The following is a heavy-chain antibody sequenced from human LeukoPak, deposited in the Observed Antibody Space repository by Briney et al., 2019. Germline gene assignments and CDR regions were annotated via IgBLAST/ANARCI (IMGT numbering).Heavy chain of an antibody. Sequence: GGSLRLSCAASGFTFSSYGMHWVRQAPGKGLEWVAVIWYDGSNKYYADSVKGRFTISRDNSKNTLYLQMNSLRAEDTAVYYCARDQGTVTSYHYYGMDVWGQGTTVTVSS. CDR2: IWYDGSNK. CDR1: GFTFSSYG. CDR3: ARDQGTVTSYHYYGMDV. D-gene: IGHD4-11*01. J-gene: IGHJ6*02. V-gene: IGHV3-33*01.